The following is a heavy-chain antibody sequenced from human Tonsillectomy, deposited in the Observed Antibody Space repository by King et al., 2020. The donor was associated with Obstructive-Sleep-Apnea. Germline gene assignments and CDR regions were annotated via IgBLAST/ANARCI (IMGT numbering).Heavy chain of an antibody. D-gene: IGHD3-9*01. CDR3: ASDSGSDYDILTGSVALDY. V-gene: IGHV1-18*01. CDR1: GYTFTSYG. J-gene: IGHJ4*02. CDR2: ISAYNGNT. Sequence: VQLVESGAEVKKPGASVKVSCKASGYTFTSYGISWVRQAPGQGLEWMGWISAYNGNTNYAQKLQGRVTMTTDTSTSTAYMELRSLRSDDTAVYYCASDSGSDYDILTGSVALDYWGQGTLVTVSS.